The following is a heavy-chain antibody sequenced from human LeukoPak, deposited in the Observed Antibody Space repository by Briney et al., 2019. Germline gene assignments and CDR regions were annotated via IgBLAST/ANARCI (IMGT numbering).Heavy chain of an antibody. Sequence: GGSLRLSCAASGFTFSSYAMSWVRQAPGKGLEWVSAISGSGGSTYYADSVKGRFTISRDNSKNTLYLQMNSLRDEDTAVYYCANSGSYRLPPLEYWGQGTLVTVSS. CDR1: GFTFSSYA. J-gene: IGHJ4*02. CDR2: ISGSGGST. CDR3: ANSGSYRLPPLEY. V-gene: IGHV3-23*01. D-gene: IGHD1-26*01.